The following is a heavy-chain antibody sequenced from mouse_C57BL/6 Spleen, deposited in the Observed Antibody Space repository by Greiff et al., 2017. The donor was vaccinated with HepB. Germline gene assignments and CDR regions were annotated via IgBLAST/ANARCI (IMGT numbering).Heavy chain of an antibody. V-gene: IGHV5-17*01. CDR2: ISSGSSTI. Sequence: EVKLEESGGGLVKPGGSLKLSCAASGFTFSDYGMHWVRQAPEKGLEWVAYISSGSSTIYYADTVKGRFTISRDNAKNTLFLHMTSLRSEDTAMYYCARLAYYSSYGAYWGQGTLVTVSA. J-gene: IGHJ3*01. D-gene: IGHD2-5*01. CDR3: ARLAYYSSYGAY. CDR1: GFTFSDYG.